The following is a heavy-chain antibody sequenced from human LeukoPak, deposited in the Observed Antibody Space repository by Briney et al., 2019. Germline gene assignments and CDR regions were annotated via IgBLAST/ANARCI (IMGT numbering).Heavy chain of an antibody. CDR2: IFYSGTA. Sequence: SETLSLTCTVSGGSISSSTYCWDWIRQPPGKGLEWIGSIFYSGTAYYIPSLKGRVTISVDTSKNQFSLILNSVTAADTAMYYCARRGGSSWHAYWGQGTLVTVSS. CDR1: GGSISSSTYC. CDR3: ARRGGSSWHAY. D-gene: IGHD6-13*01. V-gene: IGHV4-39*01. J-gene: IGHJ4*02.